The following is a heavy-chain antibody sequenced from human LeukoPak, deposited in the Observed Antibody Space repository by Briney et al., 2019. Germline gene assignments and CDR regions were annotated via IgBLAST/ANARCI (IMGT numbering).Heavy chain of an antibody. D-gene: IGHD3-10*01. CDR3: ATTSRHFSGSGSNLPPWTADMDV. CDR2: IYYSGST. Sequence: PSETLSLTCTVSGGSINSYYWTWIRQPPGKGLEWIGYIYYSGSTHYNPSLNSRVTISIDTSKHHFSLKLSSVTAADTAIYCATTSRHFSGSGSNLPPWTADMDVWGQGTKVTVSS. V-gene: IGHV4-59*01. CDR1: GGSINSYY. J-gene: IGHJ6*02.